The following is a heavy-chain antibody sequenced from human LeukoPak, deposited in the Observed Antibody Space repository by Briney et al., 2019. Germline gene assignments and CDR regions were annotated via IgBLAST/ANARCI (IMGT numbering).Heavy chain of an antibody. CDR2: ISSTSSYI. J-gene: IGHJ4*02. V-gene: IGHV3-21*01. CDR1: GFTSSSYS. Sequence: GGSLRLSCAASGFTSSSYSMKWVRQAPGKGLEWVSSISSTSSYIYYADSVKGRFTISRDNAKNSLHLQMSSLRAEDTAVYYCARLRGSSWYVDYWGQGTLVTVSS. CDR3: ARLRGSSWYVDY. D-gene: IGHD6-13*01.